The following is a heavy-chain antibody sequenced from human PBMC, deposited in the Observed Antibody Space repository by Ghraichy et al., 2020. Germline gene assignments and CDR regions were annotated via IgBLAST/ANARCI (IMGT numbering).Heavy chain of an antibody. D-gene: IGHD6-19*01. CDR1: GDSVSSNSAA. Sequence: SQTLSLTCAISGDSVSSNSAAWNWIRQSPSRGLEWLGRTYYRSKWYSDYAVSVKSRIIINPETSKNQFSLQLNSVTPEDTAVYYCALGSSRGWFFDYLGQGTLVTVSS. CDR3: ALGSSRGWFFDY. J-gene: IGHJ4*02. V-gene: IGHV6-1*01. CDR2: TYYRSKWYS.